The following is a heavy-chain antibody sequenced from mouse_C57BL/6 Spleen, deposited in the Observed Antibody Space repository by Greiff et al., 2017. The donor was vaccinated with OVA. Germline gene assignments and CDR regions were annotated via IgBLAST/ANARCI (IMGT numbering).Heavy chain of an antibody. D-gene: IGHD1-1*01. J-gene: IGHJ1*03. V-gene: IGHV1-80*01. CDR3: ARSPSTVVATKWYFDV. CDR2: IYPGDGDT. CDR1: GYAFSSYW. Sequence: QVQLQQSGAELVKPGASVKISCKASGYAFSSYWMNWVKQRPGKGLEWIGQIYPGDGDTNYNGKFKGTATMTADKSSSTAYMQLSSLTSEYSAVYFCARSPSTVVATKWYFDVWGTGTTVTVSS.